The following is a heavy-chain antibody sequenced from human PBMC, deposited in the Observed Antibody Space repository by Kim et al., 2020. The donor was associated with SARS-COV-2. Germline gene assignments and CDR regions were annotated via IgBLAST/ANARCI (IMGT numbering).Heavy chain of an antibody. D-gene: IGHD3-10*01. CDR2: ISYDGSNK. J-gene: IGHJ4*02. Sequence: GGSLRLSCAASGFTFSSYGMHWVRQAPGKGLEWVAVISYDGSNKYYADSVKGRFTISRDNSKNTLYLQMNSLRAEDTAVYYCARRYYYGSGSSDWGQGTLVTVSS. CDR1: GFTFSSYG. CDR3: ARRYYYGSGSSD. V-gene: IGHV3-33*05.